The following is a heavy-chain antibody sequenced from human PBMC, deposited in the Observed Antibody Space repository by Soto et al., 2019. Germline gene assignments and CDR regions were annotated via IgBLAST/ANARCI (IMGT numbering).Heavy chain of an antibody. J-gene: IGHJ4*02. CDR1: GYSFTSYW. D-gene: IGHD6-19*01. CDR3: ATAPNPYSSGWYGGGY. Sequence: PGESLKISCKGSGYSFTSYWIGWVRQMPGKGLEWMGIIYPGDSDARYSPSFQGQVTISADKSISTAYLQWSSLKASDTAMYYCATAPNPYSSGWYGGGYWGQGTLVTVSS. V-gene: IGHV5-51*01. CDR2: IYPGDSDA.